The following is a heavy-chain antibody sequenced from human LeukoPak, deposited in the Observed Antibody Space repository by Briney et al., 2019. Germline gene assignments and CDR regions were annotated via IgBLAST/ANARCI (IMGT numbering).Heavy chain of an antibody. J-gene: IGHJ4*02. Sequence: GGSLRLSCAASGFTFSSYEMNWVRQAPGKGLEWVSYISSGGSAIYYADSVKGRFTISRDNAKNSLYLQMNSLRAEDTAVYYCARNDYSSSSYFYWGQGTLVTVSS. V-gene: IGHV3-48*03. CDR2: ISSGGSAI. CDR3: ARNDYSSSSYFY. CDR1: GFTFSSYE. D-gene: IGHD6-6*01.